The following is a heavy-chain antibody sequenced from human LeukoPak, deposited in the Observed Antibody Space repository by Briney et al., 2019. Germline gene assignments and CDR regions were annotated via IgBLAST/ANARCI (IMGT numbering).Heavy chain of an antibody. CDR2: ISSSGSTI. Sequence: GGSLRLSCAASGFTFSSYEMNWVRQAPGKGLEWVSYISSSGSTICYADSVKGRFTISRDNAKNSLYLQMNSLRAEDTAVYYCARASTVWYYYMDVWGKGTTVTISS. CDR1: GFTFSSYE. J-gene: IGHJ6*03. V-gene: IGHV3-48*03. CDR3: ARASTVWYYYMDV.